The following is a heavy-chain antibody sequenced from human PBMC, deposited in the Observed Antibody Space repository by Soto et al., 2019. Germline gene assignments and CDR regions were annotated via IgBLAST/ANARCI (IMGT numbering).Heavy chain of an antibody. D-gene: IGHD3-16*01. CDR1: GFTFSSYG. CDR3: AKDTIRRRIMITFGGPDY. CDR2: ISYDGSNK. V-gene: IGHV3-30*18. J-gene: IGHJ4*02. Sequence: PGGSLRLSCAASGFTFSSYGMHWVRQAPGKGLEWVAVISYDGSNKYYADSVKGRFTISRDNSKNTLYLQMNSLRAEDTAVYYCAKDTIRRRIMITFGGPDYWGQGPLVTVSS.